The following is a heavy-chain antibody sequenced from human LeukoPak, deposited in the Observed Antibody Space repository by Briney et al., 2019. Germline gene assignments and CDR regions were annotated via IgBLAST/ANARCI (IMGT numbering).Heavy chain of an antibody. CDR1: GFTFSSYW. V-gene: IGHV3-7*01. J-gene: IGHJ3*02. Sequence: GGSLRLSCAASGFTFSSYWMSWVRQAPGKGLEWVANIKQDGSEKYYVDSVKGRFTISRDNAKNSLYLQMNSLRAEDTAVYYCARDLMATINAFDIWGQGTMVTVSS. CDR2: IKQDGSEK. D-gene: IGHD5-24*01. CDR3: ARDLMATINAFDI.